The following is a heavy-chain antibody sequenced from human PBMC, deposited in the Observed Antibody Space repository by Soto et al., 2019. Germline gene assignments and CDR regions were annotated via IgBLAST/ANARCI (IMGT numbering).Heavy chain of an antibody. CDR1: DGSISSYY. CDR2: ISYSGST. D-gene: IGHD6-19*01. V-gene: IGHV4-59*01. J-gene: IGHJ5*02. Sequence: SETLSLTCTVSDGSISSYYWSWIRQPPGKGLEWIGYISYSGSTNYNPSLKSRITISIDRSKNQFSLKLSSVTAADTAVYYCARDYISGWTRWFDPWGQGTLVTVSS. CDR3: ARDYISGWTRWFDP.